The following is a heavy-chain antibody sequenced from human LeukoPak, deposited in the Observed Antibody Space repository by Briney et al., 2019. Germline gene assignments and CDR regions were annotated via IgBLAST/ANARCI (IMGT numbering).Heavy chain of an antibody. CDR1: GFTFSRNA. CDR2: ISSSSNYM. V-gene: IGHV3-21*01. CDR3: ARPLDSSNNYFDY. J-gene: IGHJ4*02. Sequence: PGGPLRLSCAASGFTFSRNAKNWVRQAPGKGLEWVSFISSSSNYMSYADSVKGRFTISRDNAKNSLYLQMNSLRAEDTAVYYCARPLDSSNNYFDYWGQGTLVTVSA. D-gene: IGHD6-13*01.